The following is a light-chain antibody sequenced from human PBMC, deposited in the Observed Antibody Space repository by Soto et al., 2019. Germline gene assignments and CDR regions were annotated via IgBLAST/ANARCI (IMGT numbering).Light chain of an antibody. J-gene: IGKJ2*01. CDR1: QSLSSNY. CDR2: AAS. Sequence: EIVLTQSPGTLSLSPGERATLSCRASQSLSSNYLAWYQKKPGQPHRLLIHAASSRAPGFPDRFSGSGSGTDFTLVISRLEPEDFAVYYCQQYGSSPGYTFGQGTKLEIK. V-gene: IGKV3-20*01. CDR3: QQYGSSPGYT.